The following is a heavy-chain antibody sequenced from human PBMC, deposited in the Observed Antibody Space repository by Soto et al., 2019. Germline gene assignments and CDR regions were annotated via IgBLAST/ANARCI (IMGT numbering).Heavy chain of an antibody. J-gene: IGHJ4*02. D-gene: IGHD3-3*01. CDR3: ARGGRSGYYSDY. Sequence: QVQLQESGPGLVRPSETLSLTCTVSGGSISTYYWCWIRQPPGKGLEWIGYIYYSGSTNYNPSLKSRVTISLDTSKSQFSLRLSSVTAADTAMYYCARGGRSGYYSDYWGQGTLVTVSS. V-gene: IGHV4-59*01. CDR2: IYYSGST. CDR1: GGSISTYY.